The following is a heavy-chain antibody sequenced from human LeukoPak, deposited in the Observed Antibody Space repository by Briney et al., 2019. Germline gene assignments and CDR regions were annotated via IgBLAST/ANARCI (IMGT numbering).Heavy chain of an antibody. D-gene: IGHD2-2*01. J-gene: IGHJ4*02. Sequence: SVKVSCKASGYTFTSYGISWVRQAPGQGLEWMGGIIPIFGTANYAQKFQGRVTITADESTSTAYMELSSLRSEDTAVYYCARDPCSSTSCYYNYWGQGTLVTVSS. CDR2: IIPIFGTA. V-gene: IGHV1-69*13. CDR3: ARDPCSSTSCYYNY. CDR1: GYTFTSYG.